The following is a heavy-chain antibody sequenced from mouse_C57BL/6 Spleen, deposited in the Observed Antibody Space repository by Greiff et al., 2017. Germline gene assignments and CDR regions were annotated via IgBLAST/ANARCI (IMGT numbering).Heavy chain of an antibody. CDR1: GYTFTEYT. CDR3: ARHEEGYYYGSSAAWFAY. D-gene: IGHD1-1*01. J-gene: IGHJ3*01. V-gene: IGHV1-62-2*01. Sequence: QVQLQQSGAELVKPGASVQLSCKASGYTFTEYTIHWVKQRSGQGLEWIGWFYPGSGSIKYNEKFKDKATLTADKSSSTVYMELSRLTSEDSAVYFCARHEEGYYYGSSAAWFAYWGQGTLVTVSA. CDR2: FYPGSGSI.